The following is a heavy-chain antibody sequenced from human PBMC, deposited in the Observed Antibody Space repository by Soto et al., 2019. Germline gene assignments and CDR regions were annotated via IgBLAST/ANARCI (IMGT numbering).Heavy chain of an antibody. Sequence: SETLSLTCAVSGGSISSSNWWSWVRQPPGKGLEWIGEIYHSGSTNYNPSLKSRVTISVDKSKNQFSLKLSSVTAADTAVYYCARDTARVLDNYSNKGNYYYGMDVWGQGTTVTVSS. D-gene: IGHD2-2*01. CDR3: ARDTARVLDNYSNKGNYYYGMDV. CDR2: IYHSGST. CDR1: GGSISSSNW. V-gene: IGHV4-4*02. J-gene: IGHJ6*02.